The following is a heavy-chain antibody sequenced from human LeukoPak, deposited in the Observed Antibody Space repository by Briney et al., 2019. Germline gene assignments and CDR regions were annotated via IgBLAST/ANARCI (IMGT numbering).Heavy chain of an antibody. V-gene: IGHV3-30*18. D-gene: IGHD3-16*01. J-gene: IGHJ4*02. CDR1: GFTFSSYG. CDR3: AKCPWNYGPPRGY. CDR2: ISYDGSNK. Sequence: PGGSLRLSCAASGFTFSSYGMHWVRQAPGKGLEWVAVISYDGSNKYYADSVKGRFTISRDNSKNTLYLQMNSLRAEDTAVYYCAKCPWNYGPPRGYWGQGTLVTVSS.